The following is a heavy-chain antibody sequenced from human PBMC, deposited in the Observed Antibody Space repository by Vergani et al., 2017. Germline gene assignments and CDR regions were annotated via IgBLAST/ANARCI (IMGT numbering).Heavy chain of an antibody. CDR3: ARESIAARPGFDY. D-gene: IGHD6-6*01. CDR1: GFTVSSNY. V-gene: IGHV3-48*04. Sequence: EVQLVETGGGLIQPGGSLRLSCAASGFTVSSNYMSWVRQAPGKGLEWVSYISSSGSTIYYADSVKGRFTISRDNAKNSLYLQMNSLRAEDTAVYYCARESIAARPGFDYWGQGTLVTVSS. J-gene: IGHJ4*02. CDR2: ISSSGSTI.